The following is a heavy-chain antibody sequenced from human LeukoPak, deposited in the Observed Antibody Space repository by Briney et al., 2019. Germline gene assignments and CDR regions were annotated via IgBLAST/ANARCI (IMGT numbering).Heavy chain of an antibody. J-gene: IGHJ4*02. CDR3: ARSRRPVVGDSNLYYFDC. CDR1: GFTLSSYW. CDR2: IKPDGSEK. D-gene: IGHD1-26*01. Sequence: PGGSLRLSRAASGFTLSSYWVSWVRQAPGEGLEWVASIKPDGSEKYYVDTVKDQFPISRDNAKNSLYLQMNSLRAEDTAMYYCARSRRPVVGDSNLYYFDCWGQGTLVTVSS. V-gene: IGHV3-7*01.